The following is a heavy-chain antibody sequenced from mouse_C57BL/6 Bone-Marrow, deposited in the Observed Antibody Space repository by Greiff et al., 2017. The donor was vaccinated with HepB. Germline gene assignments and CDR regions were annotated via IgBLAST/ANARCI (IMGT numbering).Heavy chain of an antibody. Sequence: EVKLVESGEGLVKPGGSLKLSCAASGFTFSSYAMSWVRQTPEKRLEWVAYISSGGDYIYYADTVKGRFTISRDNARNTLYLQMSSLKSEDTAMYYCTRGVLDYVYYAMDYWGQGTSVTVSS. CDR1: GFTFSSYA. CDR2: ISSGGDYI. J-gene: IGHJ4*01. V-gene: IGHV5-9-1*02. CDR3: TRGVLDYVYYAMDY. D-gene: IGHD1-1*02.